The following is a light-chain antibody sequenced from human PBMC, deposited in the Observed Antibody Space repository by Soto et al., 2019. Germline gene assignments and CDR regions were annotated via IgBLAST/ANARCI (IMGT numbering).Light chain of an antibody. CDR1: ESIARH. J-gene: IGKJ5*01. Sequence: DIQMTQSPSSLSASVGDRVTITCRASESIARHLNWYQQKPGKAPKLLIYAASSLQNGAPPRFRGGGSGTDFTLTISNLQPEDFATYYCHQTYSTLSITFGQGTRLEMK. CDR3: HQTYSTLSIT. V-gene: IGKV1-39*01. CDR2: AAS.